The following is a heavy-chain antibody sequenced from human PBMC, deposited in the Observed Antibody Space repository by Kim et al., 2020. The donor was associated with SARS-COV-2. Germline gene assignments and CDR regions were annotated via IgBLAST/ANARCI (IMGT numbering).Heavy chain of an antibody. V-gene: IGHV3-21*06. CDR1: DFTFSSYQ. Sequence: GGSLRLSCVVSDFTFSSYQMNWVRQAPGKGLEWVSSISGTGRYIYYADSVKGRFTISRDNADNSLSLQMSSLRAEDTALYYCTRDKLRTFDSDDGDAFDTWGQGTMVIV. CDR3: TRDKLRTFDSDDGDAFDT. J-gene: IGHJ3*02. D-gene: IGHD3-9*01. CDR2: ISGTGRYI.